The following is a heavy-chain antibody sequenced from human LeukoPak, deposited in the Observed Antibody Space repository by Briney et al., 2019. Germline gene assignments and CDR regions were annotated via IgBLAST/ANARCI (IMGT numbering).Heavy chain of an antibody. CDR2: IIPIFGTA. D-gene: IGHD6-19*01. V-gene: IGHV1-69*06. J-gene: IGHJ4*02. CDR3: ASLYSSGWYYFDY. CDR1: GGTFSSHA. Sequence: SVKVSCKASGGTFSSHAISWVRQAPGQGLEWMGGIIPIFGTANYAQKFQGRVTITADKSTSTAYMELSSLRSEDTAVYYCASLYSSGWYYFDYWGQGTLVTVSS.